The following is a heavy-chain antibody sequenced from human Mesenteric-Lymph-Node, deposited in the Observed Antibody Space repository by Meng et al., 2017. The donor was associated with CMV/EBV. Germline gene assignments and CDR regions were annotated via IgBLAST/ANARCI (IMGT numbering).Heavy chain of an antibody. CDR1: GGTFSSYT. CDR3: AGGIAAAGSRWFDP. J-gene: IGHJ5*02. Sequence: QVQLVQSGAEVKKPGSSVKVSCKASGGTFSSYTISWVRQAPGQGLDWMGRIIPILGIANYAQKFQGRVTITADKSTSTAYMELSSLRSEDTAVYYCAGGIAAAGSRWFDPWGQGTLVTVSS. CDR2: IIPILGIA. D-gene: IGHD6-13*01. V-gene: IGHV1-69*02.